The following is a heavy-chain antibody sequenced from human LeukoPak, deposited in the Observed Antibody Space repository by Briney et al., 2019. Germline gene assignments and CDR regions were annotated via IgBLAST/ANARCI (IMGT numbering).Heavy chain of an antibody. V-gene: IGHV3-21*01. Sequence: GGSLRLSCAASGFTFSNYTMSWVRQAPGKGLEWVSSISSSSSNIYYADSVKGRFTISRHSAKHSLYLQMNSLRADDPAVYYCARAQMDYHILSGPFHSWRQGTLLTVSS. CDR2: ISSSSSNI. J-gene: IGHJ5*02. CDR1: GFTFSNYT. D-gene: IGHD3-9*01. CDR3: ARAQMDYHILSGPFHS.